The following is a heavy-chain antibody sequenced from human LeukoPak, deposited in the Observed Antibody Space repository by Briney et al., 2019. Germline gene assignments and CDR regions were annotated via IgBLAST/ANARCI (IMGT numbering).Heavy chain of an antibody. V-gene: IGHV3-23*01. CDR3: AKDRSGARPHVPSPHY. D-gene: IGHD2-2*01. CDR2: ISGSGGST. Sequence: PGGSLRLSCAASGFTFSSYAMSWVRQAPGKGLEWVSAISGSGGSTYYADSVKGRFTISRDNSKNTLYLQMNSLRAEDTAVYYCAKDRSGARPHVPSPHYWGQGTLVTVSS. J-gene: IGHJ4*02. CDR1: GFTFSSYA.